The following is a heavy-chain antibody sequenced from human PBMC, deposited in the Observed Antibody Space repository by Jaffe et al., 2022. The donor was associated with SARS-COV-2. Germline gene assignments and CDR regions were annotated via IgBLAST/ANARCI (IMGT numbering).Heavy chain of an antibody. D-gene: IGHD3-9*01. CDR2: ISSSGSTI. CDR3: AREARSDWFRLAFDI. V-gene: IGHV3-48*03. Sequence: EVQLVESGGGLVQPGGSLRLSCAASGFTFSSYEMNWVRQAPGKGLEWVSYISSSGSTIYYADSVKGRFTISRDNAKNSLYLQMNSLRAEDTAVYYCAREARSDWFRLAFDIWGQGTMVTVSS. CDR1: GFTFSSYE. J-gene: IGHJ3*02.